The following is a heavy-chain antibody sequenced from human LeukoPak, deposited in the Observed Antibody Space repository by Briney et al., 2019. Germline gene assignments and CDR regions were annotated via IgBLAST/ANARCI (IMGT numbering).Heavy chain of an antibody. V-gene: IGHV3-7*03. J-gene: IGHJ6*02. CDR3: ARCIVVIPVVRGGGYYGMDV. CDR1: GFTFNIHW. Sequence: GGSLRHSCVASGFTFNIHWMTWVRQAPGKGLEWVATIKPDGNDKFLVDSVKGRFTISRDNAKTSLFLQMNSLRPEDTAVYYCARCIVVIPVVRGGGYYGMDVWGQGTTVTVSS. CDR2: IKPDGNDK. D-gene: IGHD2-2*01.